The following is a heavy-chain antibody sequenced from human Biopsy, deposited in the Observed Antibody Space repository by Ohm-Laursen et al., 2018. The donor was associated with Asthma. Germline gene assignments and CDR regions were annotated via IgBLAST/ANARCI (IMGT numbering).Heavy chain of an antibody. V-gene: IGHV4-59*01. CDR2: VHSTGST. CDR3: VRATSTWSQSGPHYFDH. J-gene: IGHJ4*02. D-gene: IGHD6-13*01. CDR1: PGSINDYY. Sequence: GTLSLTCTVSPGSINDYYWNWIRQFPGKGLEWIDYVHSTGSTRFNPSLKSRLTISVDTSVDQVSLKLTSVTAADTAVYYCVRATSTWSQSGPHYFDHWGQGTLVTVSS.